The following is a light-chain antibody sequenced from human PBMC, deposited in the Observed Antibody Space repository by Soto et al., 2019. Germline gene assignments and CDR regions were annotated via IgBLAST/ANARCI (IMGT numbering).Light chain of an antibody. V-gene: IGLV1-40*01. Sequence: QSVLTQPPSVSGAPGQRVTISCTGSSSHIGAGYDVHWYQQLPGTAPKLLIYGNSNRPSGVPDRFSGSKSGTSASLAITGLQAEDEADYYCQSYDSCLSGWVFGGGTKLTVL. CDR2: GNS. CDR1: SSHIGAGYD. J-gene: IGLJ3*02. CDR3: QSYDSCLSGWV.